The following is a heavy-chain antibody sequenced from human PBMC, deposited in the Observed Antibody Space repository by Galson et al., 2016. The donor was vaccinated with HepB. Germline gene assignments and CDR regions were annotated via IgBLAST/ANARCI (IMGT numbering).Heavy chain of an antibody. D-gene: IGHD6-6*01. CDR2: ISLSSSTI. CDR1: EFSFSSYS. V-gene: IGHV3-48*01. Sequence: SLRLSCAGSEFSFSSYSMSWVRQAPGKGLEWLSYISLSSSTIYYADSVQGRFTISRDNANNLLYLHMSSLRAEDTAMYFCARGLWGSSSPSLFDYWGQGTLVTVSS. CDR3: ARGLWGSSSPSLFDY. J-gene: IGHJ4*02.